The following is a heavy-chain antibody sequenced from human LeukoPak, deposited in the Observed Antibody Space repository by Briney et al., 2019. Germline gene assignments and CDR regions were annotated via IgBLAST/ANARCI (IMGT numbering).Heavy chain of an antibody. Sequence: GGSLRLSCAASGFTFSDYGMHWVRQAPGKGLEWVAFIRYNGGDEKYADSVKGRFTVSRDNSKNTLYLQMNSLRVEDTAVYYCAKYRHGAYGSFFDYWGQGTLVTVSS. CDR2: IRYNGGDE. CDR1: GFTFSDYG. J-gene: IGHJ4*02. V-gene: IGHV3-30*02. D-gene: IGHD4-17*01. CDR3: AKYRHGAYGSFFDY.